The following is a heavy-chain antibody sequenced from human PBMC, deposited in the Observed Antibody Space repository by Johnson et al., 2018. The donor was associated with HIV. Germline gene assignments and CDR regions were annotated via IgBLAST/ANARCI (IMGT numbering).Heavy chain of an antibody. Sequence: VQLVESGGGLIQPGGSLRLSCAASGFTVSSNYMSWVRQAPGKGLEWVSVIYSGGSTYYADSVKGRFTISRDNSKNTLYLQMNSLRAEDTAVYYCSYIFVDTAMDKTTTDAFDIWGQGTMVTVSS. CDR1: GFTVSSNY. J-gene: IGHJ3*02. D-gene: IGHD5-18*01. CDR3: SYIFVDTAMDKTTTDAFDI. V-gene: IGHV3-66*03. CDR2: IYSGGST.